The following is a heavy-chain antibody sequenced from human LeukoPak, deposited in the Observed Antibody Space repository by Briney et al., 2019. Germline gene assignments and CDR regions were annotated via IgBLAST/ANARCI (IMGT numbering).Heavy chain of an antibody. V-gene: IGHV3-9*01. J-gene: IGHJ4*02. CDR2: ISWNSGSK. CDR3: AKGGRHSSSWNEY. Sequence: GGSLRLSCAASGFTFDDYAMLWVRQAPGKGLEWVSCISWNSGSKVYADSVKGRFTISRDNAKNSLYLQMNSLRVEDTALYYCAKGGRHSSSWNEYWGQGTLVTVSS. D-gene: IGHD6-13*01. CDR1: GFTFDDYA.